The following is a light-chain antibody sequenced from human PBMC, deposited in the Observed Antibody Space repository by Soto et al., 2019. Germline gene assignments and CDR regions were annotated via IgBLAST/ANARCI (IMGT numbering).Light chain of an antibody. CDR2: EVS. Sequence: QSALTQPPSASGSPGQSVTISCTGTSSDVGGYKYVSWYQQHPGKAPKLMIYEVSKRPSGVPDRFSGSKSGNTASLTVSGLQTEDEADYYCQSYDSSFVLFGGGTKVTVL. J-gene: IGLJ2*01. V-gene: IGLV2-8*01. CDR3: QSYDSSFVL. CDR1: SSDVGGYKY.